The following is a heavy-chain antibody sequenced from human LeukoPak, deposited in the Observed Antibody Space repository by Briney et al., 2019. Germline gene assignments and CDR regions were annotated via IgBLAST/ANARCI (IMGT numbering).Heavy chain of an antibody. CDR3: ARYRSDYGGFDY. D-gene: IGHD4-17*01. Sequence: GRSLRLSCAASGFTFSGYGMHWVRQAPSTGLEWVAAIRYDGSQKYYADSVKGRFTSSRDTSQSTLYLQMNSLRVDDTAVYYCARYRSDYGGFDYWGQGTLVTVSS. V-gene: IGHV3-33*01. CDR1: GFTFSGYG. CDR2: IRYDGSQK. J-gene: IGHJ4*02.